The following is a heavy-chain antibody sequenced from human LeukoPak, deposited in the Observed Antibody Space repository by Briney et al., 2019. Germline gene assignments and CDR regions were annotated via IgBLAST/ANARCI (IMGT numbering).Heavy chain of an antibody. V-gene: IGHV4-34*01. CDR1: GGSFSGYY. CDR2: INHSGST. Sequence: PSETLSLTCAVYGGSFSGYYWSWIRQPPGKGLEWMGEINHSGSTNYNPSLKSRVTISVDTSKNQFSLKLSSVTAADTAVYYCARTYYYGSGSCYPSDWYFDLWGRGTLVTVSS. D-gene: IGHD3-10*01. CDR3: ARTYYYGSGSCYPSDWYFDL. J-gene: IGHJ2*01.